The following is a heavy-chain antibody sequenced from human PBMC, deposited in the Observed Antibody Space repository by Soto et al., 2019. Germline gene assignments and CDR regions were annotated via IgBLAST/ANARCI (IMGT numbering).Heavy chain of an antibody. D-gene: IGHD3-10*01. CDR3: ARAGYYGSGFYYYYMDV. Sequence: PSETLSLTCPVSGGSISSYYWSWIRQPPGKGLEWIGYIYYSGSTNYNPSLKSRVTISVDTSKNQFSLKLSSVTAADTAVYYCARAGYYGSGFYYYYMDVWGKGTTVTVSS. J-gene: IGHJ6*03. CDR1: GGSISSYY. CDR2: IYYSGST. V-gene: IGHV4-59*01.